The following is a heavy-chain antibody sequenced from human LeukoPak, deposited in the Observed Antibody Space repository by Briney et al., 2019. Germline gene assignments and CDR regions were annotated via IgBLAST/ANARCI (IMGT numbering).Heavy chain of an antibody. J-gene: IGHJ4*02. CDR3: ARGIGRGYYDSSGYYDY. CDR2: TYYRSKWYN. V-gene: IGHV6-1*01. CDR1: GDSVSSNSAA. Sequence: SQTLSLTCAISGDSVSSNSAAWNWIRQSPSRGLEWLGRTYYRSKWYNDYAVSVKSRITINPDTSKNQFSLQLNSVTPEDTAVHYCARGIGRGYYDSSGYYDYWGQGTLVTVSS. D-gene: IGHD3-22*01.